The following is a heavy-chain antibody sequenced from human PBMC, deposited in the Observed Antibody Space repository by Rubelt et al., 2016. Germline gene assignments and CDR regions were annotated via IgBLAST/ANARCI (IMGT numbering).Heavy chain of an antibody. CDR2: INHSGST. Sequence: QVQLQQWGAGLLKPSETLSPTCAVYGGSFSGYYWSWIRQPPGKGLEWIGEINHSGSTNYNPSLKSRVTIAVDTAKNQFSLKLSCVTAADTAVEYCARGLARAAAAPRRLWFDPWGQGTLVTVSS. CDR3: ARGLARAAAAPRRLWFDP. J-gene: IGHJ5*02. CDR1: GGSFSGYY. V-gene: IGHV4-34*01. D-gene: IGHD6-13*01.